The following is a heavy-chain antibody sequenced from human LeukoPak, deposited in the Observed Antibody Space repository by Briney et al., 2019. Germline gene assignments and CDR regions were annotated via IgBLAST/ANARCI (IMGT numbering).Heavy chain of an antibody. V-gene: IGHV4-4*09. CDR2: IYTSGST. J-gene: IGHJ5*02. D-gene: IGHD2-2*02. CDR3: ARGICSSTSCYTPQTYNWFDP. Sequence: SETLSLTCTVSGGSISSYYWSWIRQPPGKGLEWIGYIYTSGSTYYNPSLKSRVTISVDTSKNQFSLRLRSVTAADTAVYYCARGICSSTSCYTPQTYNWFDPWGQGTLVTVSS. CDR1: GGSISSYY.